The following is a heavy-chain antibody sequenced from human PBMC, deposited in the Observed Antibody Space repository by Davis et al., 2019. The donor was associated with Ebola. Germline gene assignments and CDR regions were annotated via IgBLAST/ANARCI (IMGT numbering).Heavy chain of an antibody. D-gene: IGHD3-22*01. CDR3: ARVPNSSGYYEDWYFDL. J-gene: IGHJ2*01. Sequence: AASVKVSCKASGYTFTSYYMHWVRQAPGQGLEWMGWINAGNGNTKYSQKFQGRITITRDTSASTAYMELSSLRSEDTAVYYCARVPNSSGYYEDWYFDLWGRGTLVTVSS. CDR2: INAGNGNT. CDR1: GYTFTSYY. V-gene: IGHV1-3*01.